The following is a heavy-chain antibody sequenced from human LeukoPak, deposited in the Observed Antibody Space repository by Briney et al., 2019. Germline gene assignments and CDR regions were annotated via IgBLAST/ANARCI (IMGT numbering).Heavy chain of an antibody. Sequence: GGSLRLSCAASGFTFSSYWMHWVRQAPGKGLVWVSRINTDGSSTNYADSVKGRFTISRDNTKNSLYLQMNSLRVEDTAVYYCARDEPGFGELLVHWGEGSLVTVSS. CDR3: ARDEPGFGELLVH. V-gene: IGHV3-74*01. D-gene: IGHD3-10*01. J-gene: IGHJ4*02. CDR2: INTDGSST. CDR1: GFTFSSYW.